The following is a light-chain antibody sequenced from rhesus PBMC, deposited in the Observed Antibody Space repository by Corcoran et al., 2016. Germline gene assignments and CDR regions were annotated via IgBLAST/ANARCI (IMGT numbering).Light chain of an antibody. CDR2: EVS. Sequence: QAALNQPRSVSGSPGQSVTVSCTGTSSDIGGYNYVSWYQQHPGTAPKLMIYEVSKRPSGVSDRFSGSKSGNMASLTISGLQAEDEADYYCSSYAGSNTFSFGAGTRLTVL. J-gene: IGLJ1*01. CDR3: SSYAGSNTFS. CDR1: SSDIGGYNY. V-gene: IGLV2-32*02.